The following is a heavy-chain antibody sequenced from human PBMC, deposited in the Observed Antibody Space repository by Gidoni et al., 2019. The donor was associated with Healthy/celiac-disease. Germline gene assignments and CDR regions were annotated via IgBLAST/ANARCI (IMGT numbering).Heavy chain of an antibody. CDR1: GFPFSSYS. V-gene: IGHV3-21*01. J-gene: IGHJ4*02. CDR2: ISSSSSYI. D-gene: IGHD1-7*01. CDR3: ARDLLPGTMGIVDY. Sequence: EVQLVESGGGLVKPGGSLRLSCAASGFPFSSYSMNWVRQAPGKGLEWVSSISSSSSYIYYADSVKGRFTISRDNAKNSLYLQMNSLRAEDTAVYYCARDLLPGTMGIVDYWGQGTLVTVSS.